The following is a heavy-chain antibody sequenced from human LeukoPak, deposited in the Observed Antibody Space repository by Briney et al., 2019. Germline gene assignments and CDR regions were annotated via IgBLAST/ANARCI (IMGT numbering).Heavy chain of an antibody. D-gene: IGHD6-13*01. J-gene: IGHJ1*01. V-gene: IGHV4-59*08. CDR2: IYYSGST. CDR3: ARPYTSSWYSGFQH. Sequence: PSETLSLTCTVSGGSISIYYWSWIRQPPGKGLEWIGYIYYSGSTNYNPSLQSRVTISVDTSKNQLSLSLSSVTAADTAVYYCARPYTSSWYSGFQHWGQGTLVTVSS. CDR1: GGSISIYY.